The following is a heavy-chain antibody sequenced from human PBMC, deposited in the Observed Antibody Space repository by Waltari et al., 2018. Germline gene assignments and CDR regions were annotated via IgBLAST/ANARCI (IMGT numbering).Heavy chain of an antibody. Sequence: QVQLQESGPALVKPSGTLSLTCAVSGGSISSSNWWSWVRPPPGTGLEWMGEIYQRGSTNYNPSLKSRVTISVDKSKNQFSLKLSSVTAADTAVYYCARAPYGAYTGWFDPWGQGTLVTVSS. V-gene: IGHV4-4*02. CDR2: IYQRGST. J-gene: IGHJ5*02. CDR1: GGSISSSNW. D-gene: IGHD4-17*01. CDR3: ARAPYGAYTGWFDP.